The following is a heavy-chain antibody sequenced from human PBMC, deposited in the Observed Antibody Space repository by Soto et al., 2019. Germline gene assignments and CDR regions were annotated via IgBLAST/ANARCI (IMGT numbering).Heavy chain of an antibody. CDR1: GFTLSSYS. CDR2: ISSSSSYI. Sequence: PGGSLRLSCVASGFTLSSYSMNWVRQAPGKGLEWVSSISSSSSYIYYADSVKGRFTISRDNAKNSLYLQMNSLRSEDTAVYYCASSFTVPAVIGYWGQGTLVTVSS. J-gene: IGHJ4*02. V-gene: IGHV3-21*01. D-gene: IGHD2-2*02. CDR3: ASSFTVPAVIGY.